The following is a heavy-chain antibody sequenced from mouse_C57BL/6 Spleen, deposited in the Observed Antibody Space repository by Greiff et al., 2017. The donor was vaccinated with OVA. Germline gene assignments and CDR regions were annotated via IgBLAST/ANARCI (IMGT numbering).Heavy chain of an antibody. CDR1: GYTFTDYY. J-gene: IGHJ3*01. D-gene: IGHD2-4*01. V-gene: IGHV1-76*01. CDR3: ARAYDYDDPFAY. CDR2: IYPGSGNT. Sequence: VKVVESGAELVRPGASVKLSCKASGYTFTDYYINWVKQRPGQGLEWIARIYPGSGNTYYNEKFKGKATLTAEKSSSTAYMQLSSLTSEDSAVYFCARAYDYDDPFAYWGQGTLVTVSA.